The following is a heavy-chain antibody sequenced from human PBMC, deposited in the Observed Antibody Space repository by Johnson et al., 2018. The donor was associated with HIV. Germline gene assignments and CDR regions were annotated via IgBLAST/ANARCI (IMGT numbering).Heavy chain of an antibody. J-gene: IGHJ3*01. V-gene: IGHV3-30*04. D-gene: IGHD6-19*01. CDR1: GFTFSSYA. CDR2: ISYDGSNT. Sequence: VQLVESGGGVVQPGRSLRLSCAASGFTFSSYAMHWVRQAPGKGLEWVAVISYDGSNTDYADSVKGRFTISRDNAKNTLYLQMNSLRAEDTAAYYCARKQWLAKISSDAFDVWGQGTMVTVSS. CDR3: ARKQWLAKISSDAFDV.